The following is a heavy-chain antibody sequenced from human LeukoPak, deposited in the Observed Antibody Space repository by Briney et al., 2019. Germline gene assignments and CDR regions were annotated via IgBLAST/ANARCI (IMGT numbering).Heavy chain of an antibody. CDR3: AFRGYPQDYYYGMDV. J-gene: IGHJ6*02. Sequence: ASVKVSCKASGYTFTSFDINWVRQATGQGLEWMGWVNPNSGNTGYAQKFQGRVTMTRNTSISTAYMEVSSLRSEDTAVYYCAFRGYPQDYYYGMDVWGQGTTVTVSS. CDR1: GYTFTSFD. D-gene: IGHD5-18*01. V-gene: IGHV1-8*01. CDR2: VNPNSGNT.